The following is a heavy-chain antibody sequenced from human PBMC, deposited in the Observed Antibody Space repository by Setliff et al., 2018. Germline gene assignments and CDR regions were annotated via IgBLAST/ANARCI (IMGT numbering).Heavy chain of an antibody. CDR1: RGTFSSYG. CDR2: IRVYDGYT. V-gene: IGHV1-18*01. CDR3: ASSSVGDYGGNPGWNNYYYYMDV. D-gene: IGHD4-17*01. J-gene: IGHJ6*03. Sequence: ASVKVSCKAPRGTFSSYGVSWVRQDPGQGLEWMGWIRVYDGYTDYAQKFQGRVTMTRDTSISTAYMELSRLRSDDTAVYYCASSSVGDYGGNPGWNNYYYYMDVWGKGTTVTVSS.